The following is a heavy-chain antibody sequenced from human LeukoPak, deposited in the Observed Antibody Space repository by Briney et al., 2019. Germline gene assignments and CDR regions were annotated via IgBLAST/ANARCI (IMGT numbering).Heavy chain of an antibody. CDR1: GFTFSSYS. CDR2: ISSRSSVI. V-gene: IGHV3-21*01. CDR3: ARGGAGATKDDTFDI. D-gene: IGHD1-1*01. J-gene: IGHJ3*02. Sequence: PGGSLRLSCAASGFTFSSYSMNWVRQAPGRGLEWVSSISSRSSVIFYADSVKGRFTISRDNAKNSLYLQMISLRAEDTAVYYCARGGAGATKDDTFDIWGQGTIVTVSS.